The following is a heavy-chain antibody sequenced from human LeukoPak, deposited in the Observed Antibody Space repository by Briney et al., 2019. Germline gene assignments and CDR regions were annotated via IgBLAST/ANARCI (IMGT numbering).Heavy chain of an antibody. CDR3: ARAEGSPWFGELYYYYGMDV. Sequence: PSETLSLTCAVYGGSFSGYYWSWIRQPPGKGLEWIGEINHSGSTNYNPSLKSRVTISVDTSKNQFSLKLSSVTAADTAVYYCARAEGSPWFGELYYYYGMDVWGQGTTVTVSS. J-gene: IGHJ6*02. V-gene: IGHV4-34*01. D-gene: IGHD3-10*01. CDR1: GGSFSGYY. CDR2: INHSGST.